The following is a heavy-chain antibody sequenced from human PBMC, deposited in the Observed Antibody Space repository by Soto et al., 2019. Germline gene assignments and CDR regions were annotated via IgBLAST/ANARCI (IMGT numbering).Heavy chain of an antibody. J-gene: IGHJ4*02. V-gene: IGHV2-5*02. CDR1: EFSLSINGLG. Sequence: QITLKESGPTLVKPTQTLTLTCTFSEFSLSINGLGVGWIRQPPGKALEWHALIYRDDDKRYSPSLMSRLTITKDTSKNQVVLTMTNMDPMDTATYYCARAYSGYDWGSFDYWGQGTLVTVSS. CDR3: ARAYSGYDWGSFDY. D-gene: IGHD5-12*01. CDR2: IYRDDDK.